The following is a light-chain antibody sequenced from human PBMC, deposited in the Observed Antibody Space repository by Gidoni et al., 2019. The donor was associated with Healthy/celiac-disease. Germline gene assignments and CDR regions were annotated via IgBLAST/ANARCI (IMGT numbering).Light chain of an antibody. V-gene: IGKV4-1*01. CDR1: QSVLYSSNNKNY. CDR2: WAS. J-gene: IGKJ2*03. Sequence: DIVMTQSPDSLTGSLGERATINCKSSQSVLYSSNNKNYLAWYQQKPGQPPKLLIYWASSRESGVPDRFSGSGSGTDFTLTISSLQAEDLAVYYCQQYYSTPPSFGQGTKLEIK. CDR3: QQYYSTPPS.